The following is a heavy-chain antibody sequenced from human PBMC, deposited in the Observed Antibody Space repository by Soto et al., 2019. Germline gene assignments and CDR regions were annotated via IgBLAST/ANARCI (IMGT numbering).Heavy chain of an antibody. V-gene: IGHV1-69*13. CDR1: GGTFRSYS. J-gene: IGHJ6*02. CDR3: ARNYYGMDV. Sequence: SVNVSCKSSGGTFRSYSISWVRQAPGQGLEWMGGIIPIFGTANYAQKFQGRVTITADESTSTAYMELSSLRSEDTAVYYCARNYYGMDVWGQGTTVTVS. CDR2: IIPIFGTA.